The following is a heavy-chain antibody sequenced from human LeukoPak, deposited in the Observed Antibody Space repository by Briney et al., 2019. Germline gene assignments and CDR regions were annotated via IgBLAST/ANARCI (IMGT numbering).Heavy chain of an antibody. Sequence: SETLSLTCTVSSASISSYYWSWIRQPPGKGLEWIGYIYYSGSTNYNPSLKSRVTISVDTSKNQFSLKLSSVTAADTAVYYCARALDYGDDEYYFDYWGQGTLVTVSS. CDR3: ARALDYGDDEYYFDY. CDR1: SASISSYY. CDR2: IYYSGST. V-gene: IGHV4-59*08. J-gene: IGHJ4*02. D-gene: IGHD4-17*01.